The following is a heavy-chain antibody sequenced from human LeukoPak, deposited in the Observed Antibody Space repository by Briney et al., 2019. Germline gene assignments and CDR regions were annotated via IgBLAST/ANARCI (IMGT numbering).Heavy chain of an antibody. V-gene: IGHV1-18*01. CDR2: ISAYNGNT. J-gene: IGHJ4*02. CDR3: ARDLLWFGELLLNY. CDR1: GYTFTSYG. Sequence: GASVKVSCKASGYTFTSYGISWVRQAPGQGPEWMGWISAYNGNTNYAQKLQGRVTMTTDTSTSTAYMELRSLRSDDTAVYYCARDLLWFGELLLNYWGQGTPVTVSS. D-gene: IGHD3-10*01.